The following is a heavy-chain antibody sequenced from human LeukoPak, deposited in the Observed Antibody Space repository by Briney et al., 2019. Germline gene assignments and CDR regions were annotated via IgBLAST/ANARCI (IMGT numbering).Heavy chain of an antibody. Sequence: PSETLSLTCAVYGGSFSAYYWGWIRQPPGKGLEWIGEINHSGSTNYNPSLKSRVSISVDMSKNQFSLKLSSVTAADTAVYYCARLPPQYVFFAFWGQGTLVTVSS. V-gene: IGHV4-34*01. D-gene: IGHD4-11*01. CDR2: INHSGST. CDR3: ARLPPQYVFFAF. J-gene: IGHJ4*02. CDR1: GGSFSAYY.